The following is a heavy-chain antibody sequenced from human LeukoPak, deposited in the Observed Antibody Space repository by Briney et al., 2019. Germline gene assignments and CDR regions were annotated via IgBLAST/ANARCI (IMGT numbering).Heavy chain of an antibody. J-gene: IGHJ4*02. Sequence: PSETLSLTCTVSGASISNYYWSWIRQPPGKGLEWIGEINHSGSTNYNPSLKSRVTISVDTSKNQFSLKLSSVTAADTAVYYCARVARYFDWLSARAYFDYWGQGTLVTVSS. CDR1: GASISNYY. V-gene: IGHV4-34*01. CDR3: ARVARYFDWLSARAYFDY. CDR2: INHSGST. D-gene: IGHD3-9*01.